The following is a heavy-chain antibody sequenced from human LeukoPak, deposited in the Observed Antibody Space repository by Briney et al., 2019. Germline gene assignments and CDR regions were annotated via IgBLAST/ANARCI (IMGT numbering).Heavy chain of an antibody. CDR3: ARQQGGFDP. J-gene: IGHJ5*02. CDR2: ISSSSSYI. D-gene: IGHD3-16*01. Sequence: GGSLRLSCAASGFTFSSYSMNWVRQAPGKGLEWVSSISSSSSYIYYAASVKGRFTISRDNAKNSLYLQMNSLRAEDTAVYYCARQQGGFDPWGQGTLVTVSS. CDR1: GFTFSSYS. V-gene: IGHV3-21*01.